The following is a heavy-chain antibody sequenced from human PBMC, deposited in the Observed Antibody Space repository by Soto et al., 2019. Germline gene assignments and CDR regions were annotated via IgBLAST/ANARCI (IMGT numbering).Heavy chain of an antibody. D-gene: IGHD1-26*01. J-gene: IGHJ6*02. V-gene: IGHV4-39*07. Sequence: ETLALSCAVSGGSMTKKNHYWAWTRQHPGKGLEWIATTFYSGNTYYNPSLQSRVTVSVDTSNNQISLEMSSVTAADTAVYFCARDLSGTGLDIWGRGTTVTVYS. CDR3: ARDLSGTGLDI. CDR2: TFYSGNT. CDR1: GGSMTKKNHY.